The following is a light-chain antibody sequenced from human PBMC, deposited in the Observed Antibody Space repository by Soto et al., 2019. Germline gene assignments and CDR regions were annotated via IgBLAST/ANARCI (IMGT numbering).Light chain of an antibody. CDR2: SNI. CDR1: SSNIGSNT. J-gene: IGLJ2*01. CDR3: AAWDEGLNGREV. V-gene: IGLV1-44*01. Sequence: QSVLTQPASASGTPGQTVTISCSGSSSNIGSNTVIWYQQLPGTAPKLLLFSNIQRPSGGPDRFSGSKSGSSASLPISGMQSEEEADYYCAAWDEGLNGREVFGAGTKVTVL.